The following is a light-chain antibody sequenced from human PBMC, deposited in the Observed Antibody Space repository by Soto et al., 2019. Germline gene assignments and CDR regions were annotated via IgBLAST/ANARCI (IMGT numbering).Light chain of an antibody. Sequence: QSVLTQPPSVSGAPGQRVTISCTGSSSNIRAGYHVHWYQQLPGTAPKLLIYGNNNRPSGVPDRFSGSKSGTSASLAITGLQAEDEADYYCQSYDSSLSGSVFGGGTKLTVL. CDR3: QSYDSSLSGSV. J-gene: IGLJ3*02. V-gene: IGLV1-40*01. CDR1: SSNIRAGYH. CDR2: GNN.